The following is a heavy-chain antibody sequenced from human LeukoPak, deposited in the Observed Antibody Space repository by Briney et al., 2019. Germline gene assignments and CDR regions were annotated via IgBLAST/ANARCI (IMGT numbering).Heavy chain of an antibody. CDR3: ARDRGPRTGFMVREAYDY. J-gene: IGHJ4*02. CDR1: GFTFSSYS. CDR2: IRSTSSTI. Sequence: GGSLRLSSAASGFTFSSYSMNWVRQAPGKGLEWVSYIRSTSSTIYYADSVKGRFTISRDNAKNTLYLQMSSLRAEDTAVYYCARDRGPRTGFMVREAYDYWGQGTLVTVSS. D-gene: IGHD3-10*01. V-gene: IGHV3-48*04.